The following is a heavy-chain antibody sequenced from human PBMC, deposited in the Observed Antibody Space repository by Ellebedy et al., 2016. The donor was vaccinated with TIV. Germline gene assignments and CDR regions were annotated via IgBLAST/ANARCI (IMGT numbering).Heavy chain of an antibody. Sequence: SVKVSXXASGGTFSSYAISWVRQAPGQGLEWMGRIIPILGIANYAQKFQGRVTITADKSTSTAYMELSSLRSEDTAVYYCARGGTGGSFTLQMVWGQGTLVTVSS. J-gene: IGHJ1*01. D-gene: IGHD2-8*02. V-gene: IGHV1-69*04. CDR3: ARGGTGGSFTLQMV. CDR2: IIPILGIA. CDR1: GGTFSSYA.